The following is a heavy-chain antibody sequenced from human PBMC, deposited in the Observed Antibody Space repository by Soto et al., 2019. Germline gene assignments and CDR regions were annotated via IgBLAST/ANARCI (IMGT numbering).Heavy chain of an antibody. CDR2: IYYSGST. V-gene: IGHV4-31*03. J-gene: IGHJ3*02. D-gene: IGHD3-22*01. CDR1: GGPISSGGYY. Sequence: QVQLQESGPGLVKPSQTLSLTCTVSGGPISSGGYYWSWIRQHPGKGLEWIGYIYYSGSTYYNPSLKSRVTISVDTSKNPFSLKLSSVTAADTAVYYCAIDTDGNYYDSSGFNAFDIWGQGTMVTVSS. CDR3: AIDTDGNYYDSSGFNAFDI.